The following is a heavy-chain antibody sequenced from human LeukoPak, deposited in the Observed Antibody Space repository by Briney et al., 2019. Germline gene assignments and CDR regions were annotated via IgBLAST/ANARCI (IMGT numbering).Heavy chain of an antibody. J-gene: IGHJ4*02. CDR3: SSPARLGY. D-gene: IGHD7-27*01. Sequence: SETLSLTCTVSGGSISSSSYYWGWIRQPSGKGLEWIGSIYYSGSTYYTPSLKSRVAISVDTSKNQVSLKRSSGTAADTAVYFCSSPARLGYWGEGTLVTVSS. CDR2: IYYSGST. CDR1: GGSISSSSYY. V-gene: IGHV4-39*01.